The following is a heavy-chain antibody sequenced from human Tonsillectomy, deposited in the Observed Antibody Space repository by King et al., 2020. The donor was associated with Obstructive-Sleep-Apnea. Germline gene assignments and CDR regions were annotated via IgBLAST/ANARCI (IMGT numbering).Heavy chain of an antibody. CDR2: INNGGGST. CDR1: GFIFSSYA. J-gene: IGHJ4*02. Sequence: VQLVESGGGLVQPGGSLRLSCAASGFIFSSYALSWVRQAPGRGPEWVSAINNGGGSTYYAASVKGRFTISRDNSKNTVYLQMSSLRVEATAVYYCARELPVDTNIDHWGQGTLVTVSS. D-gene: IGHD5-18*01. V-gene: IGHV3-23*04. CDR3: ARELPVDTNIDH.